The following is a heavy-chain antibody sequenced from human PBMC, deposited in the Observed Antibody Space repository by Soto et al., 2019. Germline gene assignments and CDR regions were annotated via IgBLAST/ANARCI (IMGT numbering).Heavy chain of an antibody. CDR2: INPNSGGT. CDR3: ARVDIVVVPAAIYYGMDV. Sequence: ASLKVSCKASGYTFTGYYMHGVRQAPGQGLEWMGWINPNSGGTNYAQKFQGRVTMTRGTSISTAYMELSRLRSDDTAVYYCARVDIVVVPAAIYYGMDVWGQGTTVTVSS. CDR1: GYTFTGYY. V-gene: IGHV1-2*02. D-gene: IGHD2-2*01. J-gene: IGHJ6*02.